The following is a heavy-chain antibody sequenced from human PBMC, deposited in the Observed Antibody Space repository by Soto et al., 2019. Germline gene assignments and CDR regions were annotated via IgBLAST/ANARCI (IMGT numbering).Heavy chain of an antibody. CDR3: ARVTGVYCSSTSCYNDGYYYYGMDV. J-gene: IGHJ6*02. CDR1: GGTFSSYS. CDR2: IIPIFGTA. D-gene: IGHD2-2*02. Sequence: SVKVSCKSSGGTFSSYSISWVRQAPGQGLECMGGIIPIFGTANYAQKFQGRVTITADESTSTAYMELSSLRSEDTAVYYCARVTGVYCSSTSCYNDGYYYYGMDVWGQGTTVTVSS. V-gene: IGHV1-69*13.